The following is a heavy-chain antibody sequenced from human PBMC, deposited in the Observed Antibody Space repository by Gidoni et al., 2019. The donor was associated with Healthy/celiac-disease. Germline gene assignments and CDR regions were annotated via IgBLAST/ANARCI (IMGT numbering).Heavy chain of an antibody. V-gene: IGHV4-61*01. D-gene: IGHD3-22*01. CDR3: ARDRSTPYYDSSGYYDPLAFDI. CDR2: IYYSGST. CDR1: GGSVSSGSYY. Sequence: QVQLQESGPGLVKPSETLSLTCTVSGGSVSSGSYYWSWIRQPPGKGLEWIGYIYYSGSTNYNPSLKSRVTISVDTSKNQFSLKLSSVTAADTAVYYCARDRSTPYYDSSGYYDPLAFDIWGQGTMVTVSS. J-gene: IGHJ3*02.